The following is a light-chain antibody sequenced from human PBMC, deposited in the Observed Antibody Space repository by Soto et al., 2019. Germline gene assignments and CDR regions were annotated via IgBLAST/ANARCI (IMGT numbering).Light chain of an antibody. CDR3: HQYNKWPPIT. V-gene: IGKV3-15*01. CDR2: GAS. J-gene: IGKJ5*01. CDR1: QNVRSN. Sequence: EIVMTQSPATLSVSPGERATLSCRASQNVRSNLAWYQQKPGQAPRLLIYGASTRATGIPARFSGRGSGAEFILTISSLQSEDFAVYYCHQYNKWPPITFGQGTRLEIK.